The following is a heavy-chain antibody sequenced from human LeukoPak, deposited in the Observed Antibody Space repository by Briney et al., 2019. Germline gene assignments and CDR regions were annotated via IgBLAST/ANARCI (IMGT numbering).Heavy chain of an antibody. J-gene: IGHJ6*02. CDR2: VSTRAGTT. Sequence: GGSLRLSCAASGFTFRSYAVSWVRQAPGKGPEWVSTVSTRAGTTYYADSVKGRFTISRDNSKNTLYLQMNSLRAEDTAVYYCARDGDYSNYGMDVWGQGTTVTVSS. V-gene: IGHV3-23*01. CDR3: ARDGDYSNYGMDV. CDR1: GFTFRSYA. D-gene: IGHD6-13*01.